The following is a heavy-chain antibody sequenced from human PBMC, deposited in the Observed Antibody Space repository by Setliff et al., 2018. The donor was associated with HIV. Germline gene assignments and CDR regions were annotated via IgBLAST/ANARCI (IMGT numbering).Heavy chain of an antibody. CDR2: IYPGNSDT. J-gene: IGHJ6*02. CDR3: AKHLSPGSCWYSKARGMDV. CDR1: GYTFSNYC. Sequence: GESLKISCKDSGYTFSNYCIAWVRQMTGKGLEWMGIIYPGNSDTTYSPSFQGQVTISADKSISTAYLQWSSLKASDTAMYYCAKHLSPGSCWYSKARGMDVWGQGTTVTVSS. V-gene: IGHV5-51*01. D-gene: IGHD6-19*01.